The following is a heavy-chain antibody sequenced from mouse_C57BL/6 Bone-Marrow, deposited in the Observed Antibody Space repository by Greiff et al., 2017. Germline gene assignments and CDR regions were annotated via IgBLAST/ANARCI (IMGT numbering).Heavy chain of an antibody. CDR2: INSDGGST. CDR3: ARHDDYDGGFAY. V-gene: IGHV5-2*01. D-gene: IGHD2-4*01. J-gene: IGHJ3*01. Sequence: EVKLVESGGGLVQPGESLKLSCESNEYEFPSHDMSWVRQTPGQRLELVAAINSDGGSTYYPDTMERRFIISRDNTKKTLYLQMSSLRSEDTALYYCARHDDYDGGFAYWGQGTLVTVSA. CDR1: EYEFPSHD.